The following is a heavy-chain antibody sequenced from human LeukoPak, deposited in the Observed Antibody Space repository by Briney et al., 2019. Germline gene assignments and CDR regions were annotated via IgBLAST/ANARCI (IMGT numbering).Heavy chain of an antibody. D-gene: IGHD5-12*01. J-gene: IGHJ4*02. V-gene: IGHV3-48*04. CDR3: ARGDGGYPLGY. CDR1: GFTFSSYS. Sequence: GGSLRLSCAASGFTFSSYSMNWVRQAPGKGLEWVSYISSSSSTIYYADSVKGRFTISRDNAKNSLYLQMNSLRAEDTAVYYCARGDGGYPLGYWGQGTLVTVSS. CDR2: ISSSSSTI.